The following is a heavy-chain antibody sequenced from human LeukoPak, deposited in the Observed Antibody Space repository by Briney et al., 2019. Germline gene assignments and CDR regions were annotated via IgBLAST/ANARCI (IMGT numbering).Heavy chain of an antibody. J-gene: IGHJ4*02. Sequence: SQTLPLTCTVSGGSISSGDYYWSWISQPPGKGLERIGYIYYSGSTYYNPSLKSRVTISVDTSKNQFSLKLSSVTAADTAVYYCARDQIAARMSDYWGQGTLVTVSS. V-gene: IGHV4-30-4*08. D-gene: IGHD6-6*01. CDR2: IYYSGST. CDR1: GGSISSGDYY. CDR3: ARDQIAARMSDY.